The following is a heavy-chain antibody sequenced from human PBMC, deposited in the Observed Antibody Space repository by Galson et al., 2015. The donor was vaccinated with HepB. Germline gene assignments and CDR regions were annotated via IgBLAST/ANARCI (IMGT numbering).Heavy chain of an antibody. CDR1: GLTFSSYN. CDR2: ISSTINI. CDR3: ARSFGTSDYWDAY. Sequence: SLRLSCAASGLTFSSYNMHWVRQAPGKGLEWVSSISSTINIFYADSVKGRFTISRDNAKNSLFLQMSSLRVEDTAVYYCARSFGTSDYWDAYWGQGTLVTVSS. V-gene: IGHV3-21*01. D-gene: IGHD3-22*01. J-gene: IGHJ4*02.